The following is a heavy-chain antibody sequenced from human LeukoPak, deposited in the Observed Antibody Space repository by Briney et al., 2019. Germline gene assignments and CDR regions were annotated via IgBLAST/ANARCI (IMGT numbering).Heavy chain of an antibody. CDR1: GYTFTSYD. V-gene: IGHV1-8*01. J-gene: IGHJ2*01. CDR2: VNPNSGNT. Sequence: ASVKVSCKASGYTFTSYDINWVRQATGQGLEWMGWVNPNSGNTGHAQRFQGRVTMARHTSISTAYMELSSLRSEDTAVYYCARGVPYCSGGSCYWYFDLWGRGTLVTVSS. CDR3: ARGVPYCSGGSCYWYFDL. D-gene: IGHD2-15*01.